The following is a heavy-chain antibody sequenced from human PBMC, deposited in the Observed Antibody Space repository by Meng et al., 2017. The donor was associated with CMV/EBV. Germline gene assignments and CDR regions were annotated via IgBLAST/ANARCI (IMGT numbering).Heavy chain of an antibody. V-gene: IGHV4-39*07. CDR2: IYYSGST. D-gene: IGHD3-16*01. CDR1: GGFISSSSSN. Sequence: LQGQGPGAGLVKPSEAPALTCTASGGFISSSSSNWGWIRQPPGKGLEWSGSIYYSGSTYYNPSLKIRVTISVDTSKNQFFLKLSSVTAADTAVYYCARVRGTFDYWGQGTLVTVSS. CDR3: ARVRGTFDY. J-gene: IGHJ4*02.